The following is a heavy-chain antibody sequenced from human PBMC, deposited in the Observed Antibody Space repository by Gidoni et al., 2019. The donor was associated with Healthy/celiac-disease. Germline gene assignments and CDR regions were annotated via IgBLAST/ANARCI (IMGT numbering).Heavy chain of an antibody. CDR1: GYTFTGYS. CDR3: ARDMTEYYYDSSGYGDFDY. J-gene: IGHJ4*02. CDR2: INPNSGGT. Sequence: QVQLVQSGAEVKKPGASVKVSCKASGYTFTGYSMHWVRQAPGQGLEWMGWINPNSGGTNYAQKFQGRVTMTRDTSISTAYMELSRLRSDDTAVYYCARDMTEYYYDSSGYGDFDYWGQGTLVTVSS. D-gene: IGHD3-22*01. V-gene: IGHV1-2*02.